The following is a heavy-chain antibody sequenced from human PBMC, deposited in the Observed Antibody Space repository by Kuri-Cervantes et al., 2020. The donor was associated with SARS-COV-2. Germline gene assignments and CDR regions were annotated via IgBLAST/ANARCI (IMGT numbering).Heavy chain of an antibody. CDR1: GGSISSSGHY. D-gene: IGHD2-21*02. J-gene: IGHJ3*02. CDR2: IYFSGST. CDR3: ARDTGYCGGDCSAFDI. Sequence: ESLKISCSVSGGSISSSGHYWGWVRQPPGKGLEWIGSIYFSGSTYYTPSLKSRVTISVDTSKNQFSLKLTSVTATDTAVYYCARDTGYCGGDCSAFDIWGQGTMVTVSS. V-gene: IGHV4-39*02.